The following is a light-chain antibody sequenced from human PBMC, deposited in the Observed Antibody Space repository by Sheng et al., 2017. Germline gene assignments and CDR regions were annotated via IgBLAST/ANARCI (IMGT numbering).Light chain of an antibody. V-gene: IGKV3-15*01. CDR1: QSIRNY. CDR3: QPYNNWPIT. J-gene: IGKJ5*01. Sequence: EIVMTQSPATLSVSPGESATLSCRASQSIRNYLAWYQQKPGQAPRLLIYDASTRATGIPARVSGSGSWDXLSLTXSSLQSEDFAVYFCQPYNNWPITFGKGHDWRL. CDR2: DAS.